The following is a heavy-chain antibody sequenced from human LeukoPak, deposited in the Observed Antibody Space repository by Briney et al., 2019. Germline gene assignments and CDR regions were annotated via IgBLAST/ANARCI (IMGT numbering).Heavy chain of an antibody. D-gene: IGHD2-2*01. CDR3: ASNMPWDWFDP. CDR2: INHSGST. V-gene: IGHV4-34*01. J-gene: IGHJ5*02. CDR1: GGSFSGYY. Sequence: SETLSLTCAVYGGSFSGYYWSWIRQPPGKGLEWIGEINHSGSTNYNPSLKSRVTISVDTSKNQFSLKLSSVTAADTAVYYCASNMPWDWFDPWGQGTLVTVSS.